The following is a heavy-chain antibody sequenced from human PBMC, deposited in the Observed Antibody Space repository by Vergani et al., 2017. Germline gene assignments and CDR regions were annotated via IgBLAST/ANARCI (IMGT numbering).Heavy chain of an antibody. CDR1: GFTFSSYG. Sequence: QVQLVESGGGVVQPGRTLRLSCAASGFTFSSYGMHWVRQAPGKGLEWVAVIWYDGSNKYYADSVKGRFTISRDNSKNTLYLQMNSLRAEDTAVYYCATEMGVPETTVVTPSYYGMDVWGQGTTVTVSS. D-gene: IGHD4-23*01. CDR2: IWYDGSNK. V-gene: IGHV3-33*01. CDR3: ATEMGVPETTVVTPSYYGMDV. J-gene: IGHJ6*02.